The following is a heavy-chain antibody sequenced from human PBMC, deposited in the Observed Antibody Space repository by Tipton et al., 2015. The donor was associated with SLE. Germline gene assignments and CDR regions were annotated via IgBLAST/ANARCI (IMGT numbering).Heavy chain of an antibody. V-gene: IGHV4-4*07. CDR3: AVNVVVKVQVDY. CDR2: IYISGSR. D-gene: IGHD2-21*01. J-gene: IGHJ4*02. CDR1: GGSISSYY. Sequence: TLSLTCTVSGGSISSYYWSWIRQPAGKGLEWIGRIYISGSRNYNPSLKSRVTMSVDTSKSQFSLKLSSVTPADTAVYYCAVNVVVKVQVDYWGPGALVTVSS.